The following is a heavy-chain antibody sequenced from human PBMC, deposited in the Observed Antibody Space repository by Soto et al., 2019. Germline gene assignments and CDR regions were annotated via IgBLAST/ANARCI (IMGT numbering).Heavy chain of an antibody. V-gene: IGHV3-30*04. D-gene: IGHD3-10*01. J-gene: IGHJ6*02. CDR1: SFPLNTYA. CDR3: AREENMGSDFFGIDV. CDR2: ISYDGYKE. Sequence: QVQLVESGGGVVQPGRSLRLSCAASSFPLNTYAIHWVRQAPGKGLEWVALISYDGYKEYYADSVRGRFTISRDNSKNTLSPQMDSLRAHDTAVYDCAREENMGSDFFGIDVWGQGTTVTVSS.